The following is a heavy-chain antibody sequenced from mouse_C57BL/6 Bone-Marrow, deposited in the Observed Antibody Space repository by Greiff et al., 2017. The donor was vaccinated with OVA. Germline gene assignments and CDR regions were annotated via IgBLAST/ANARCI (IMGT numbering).Heavy chain of an antibody. CDR1: GYTFTDYN. CDR2: INPNNGGT. D-gene: IGHD2-4*01. Sequence: VQLQQSGPELVKPGASVKIPCKASGYTFTDYNMDWVKQSHGKSLEWIGDINPNNGGTIYNQKFKGKATLTVDKSSSTAYMELRSLTSEDTAVYYCARSRLTYWYFDVWGTGTTVTVSS. CDR3: ARSRLTYWYFDV. V-gene: IGHV1-18*01. J-gene: IGHJ1*03.